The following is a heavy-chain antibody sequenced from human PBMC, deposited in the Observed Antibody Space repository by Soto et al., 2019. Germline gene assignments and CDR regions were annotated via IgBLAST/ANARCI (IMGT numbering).Heavy chain of an antibody. Sequence: GGSLRLSCAASGFTFSSYSMNWVRQAPGKGLEWVSSISSSSSYIYYADSVKGRFTISRDNAKNSLYLQMNSLRAEDTAVYHCARDSYDSSGYSTPFDYWGQGTLVTVSS. J-gene: IGHJ4*02. D-gene: IGHD3-22*01. CDR1: GFTFSSYS. V-gene: IGHV3-21*01. CDR2: ISSSSSYI. CDR3: ARDSYDSSGYSTPFDY.